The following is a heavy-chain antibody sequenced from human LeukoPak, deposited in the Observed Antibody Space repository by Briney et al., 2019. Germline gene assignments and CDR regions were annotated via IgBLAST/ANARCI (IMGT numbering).Heavy chain of an antibody. D-gene: IGHD3-22*01. CDR3: AKGIDSSGYWADY. CDR2: ISDSGGST. CDR1: GFTFSSYA. Sequence: PGGSLRLSCAASGFTFSSYAMSWVRQAPGKGLEWVSIISDSGGSTYYADSVKGRFTISRDNSKNTLYLQMNSLRAEDTAVYYCAKGIDSSGYWADYWGQGTLVTVSS. V-gene: IGHV3-23*01. J-gene: IGHJ4*02.